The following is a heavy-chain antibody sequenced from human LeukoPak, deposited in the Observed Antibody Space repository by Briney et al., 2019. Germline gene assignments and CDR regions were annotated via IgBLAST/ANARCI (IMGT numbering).Heavy chain of an antibody. CDR3: ARDLGYYDSSGYSYFDY. J-gene: IGHJ4*02. V-gene: IGHV3-21*01. D-gene: IGHD3-22*01. Sequence: GGSLRLSCAASGFTFSSYSMHWVRQAPGKGLEWVSSISSSCSYIYYADSVKGRFTISRDNAKNSLYLQMNSLRAEDTAVYYCARDLGYYDSSGYSYFDYWGQGALVTVSS. CDR2: ISSSCSYI. CDR1: GFTFSSYS.